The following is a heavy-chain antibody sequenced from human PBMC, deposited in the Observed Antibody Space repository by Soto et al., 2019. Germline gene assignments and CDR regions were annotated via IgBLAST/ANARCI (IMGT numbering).Heavy chain of an antibody. CDR2: IYHSGST. CDR3: ASAGDNVVVPAAIVLGV. D-gene: IGHD2-2*02. J-gene: IGHJ6*02. V-gene: IGHV4-4*02. CDR1: GGSISSSNW. Sequence: SETLSLTCAVSGGSISSSNWWSWVRQPPGKGLEWIGEIYHSGSTNYNPSLKSRVTISVDKSKNQFSLKLSSVTAADTAVYYCASAGDNVVVPAAIVLGVWGQGTTVTVSS.